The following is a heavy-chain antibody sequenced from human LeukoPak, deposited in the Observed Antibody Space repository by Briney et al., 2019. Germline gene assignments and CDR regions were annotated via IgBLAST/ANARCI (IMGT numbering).Heavy chain of an antibody. CDR1: GGSISSYY. V-gene: IGHV4-59*01. D-gene: IGHD2-2*01. J-gene: IGHJ4*02. CDR2: IYYSGST. CDR3: ARVDCSSTSCTHSYFDY. Sequence: SETLSLTCTVSGGSISSYYWSWIRQPPGKGLEWIGYIYYSGSTNYNPSLKGRVTISVDTSKNQFSLKLSSVTAADTAVYYCARVDCSSTSCTHSYFDYWGQGTLVTVSS.